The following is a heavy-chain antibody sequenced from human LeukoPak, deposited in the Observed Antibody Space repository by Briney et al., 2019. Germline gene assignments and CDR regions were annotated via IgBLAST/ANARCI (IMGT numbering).Heavy chain of an antibody. CDR3: ARDLDNGAAFDY. D-gene: IGHD6-25*01. Sequence: GGSLRLSCAVSGITFSGYEMNWVRQAPGKGLEWVSYISTGGSTIYYADSVKGRFTISRDNAKSSLYLLMNSLRAEDTALYYCARDLDNGAAFDYWGQGTLVTVSS. V-gene: IGHV3-48*03. J-gene: IGHJ4*02. CDR1: GITFSGYE. CDR2: ISTGGSTI.